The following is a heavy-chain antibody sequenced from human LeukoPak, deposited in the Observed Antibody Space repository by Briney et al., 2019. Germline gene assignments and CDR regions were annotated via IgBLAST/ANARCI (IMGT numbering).Heavy chain of an antibody. CDR3: ARVTRNSGVFDV. CDR1: GFTFSAYS. J-gene: IGHJ3*01. CDR2: ISSSSSHI. Sequence: GGSLRLSCAASGFTFSAYSMIWARQAPGKGLEWVSSISSSSSHIYYTDSLMGRFTVSRDNAKSSLDLQMNSLRVEDTAVYYCARVTRNSGVFDVWGQGTMVTVSS. D-gene: IGHD1-14*01. V-gene: IGHV3-21*06.